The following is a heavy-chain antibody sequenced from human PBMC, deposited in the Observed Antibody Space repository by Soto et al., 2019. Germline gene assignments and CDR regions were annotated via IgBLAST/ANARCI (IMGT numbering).Heavy chain of an antibody. CDR1: GFTFSSFC. CDR2: INTDGSST. J-gene: IGHJ4*02. D-gene: IGHD3-10*01. V-gene: IGHV3-74*01. CDR3: AKRGVDTFGLSY. Sequence: EVQLVESGGGLVQPGGSLRLSCAVSGFTFSSFCMHWVRQAPGEGLVWVSRINTDGSSTSYADSVKGRFTISRDNAKKTLYLQMNSLRVEDTAMYYCAKRGVDTFGLSYWGQGTLVTVSS.